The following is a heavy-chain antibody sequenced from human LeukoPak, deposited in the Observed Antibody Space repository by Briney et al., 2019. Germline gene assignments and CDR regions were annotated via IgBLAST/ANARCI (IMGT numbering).Heavy chain of an antibody. CDR3: SEFLNY. D-gene: IGHD3-10*01. CDR1: GFTFSRSW. V-gene: IGHV3-7*01. CDR2: IKEDGSET. J-gene: IGHJ4*02. Sequence: PGGSLRLSCAASGFTFSRSWMDWVRQAPGKGLEWVANIKEDGSETHYVDSAKGRFTISRDNAKSSLYLQMDSLRVGDTAIYYCSEFLNYWGQGTLVTVSS.